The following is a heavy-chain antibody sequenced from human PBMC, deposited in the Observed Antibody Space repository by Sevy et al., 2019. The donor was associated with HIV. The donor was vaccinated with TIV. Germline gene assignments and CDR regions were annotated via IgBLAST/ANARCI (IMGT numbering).Heavy chain of an antibody. V-gene: IGHV3-7*03. Sequence: GGCLRLSCAASGFTFSSYWMSWVRQAPGKGLEWVANIKQDGSEKYYVDSVKGRFTISRDNAKNSLYLQMNSLRAEDTAVYYCARGKVQYYMDVWGKGTTVTVSS. J-gene: IGHJ6*03. CDR2: IKQDGSEK. CDR1: GFTFSSYW. D-gene: IGHD1-1*01. CDR3: ARGKVQYYMDV.